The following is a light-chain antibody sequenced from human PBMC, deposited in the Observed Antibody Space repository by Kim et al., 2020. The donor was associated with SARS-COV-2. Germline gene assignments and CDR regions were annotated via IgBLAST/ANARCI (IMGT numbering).Light chain of an antibody. CDR1: SSDVGNYNL. V-gene: IGLV2-23*02. J-gene: IGLJ3*02. CDR2: EVV. Sequence: QSIILACTGNSSDVGNYNLVSWYQQHPGKAPKLMIYEVVKRPSGFSNRFSGSKSGNTASLTISGLQAEDEAEYYCCSYAGTRTMVFGGGTQLTVL. CDR3: CSYAGTRTMV.